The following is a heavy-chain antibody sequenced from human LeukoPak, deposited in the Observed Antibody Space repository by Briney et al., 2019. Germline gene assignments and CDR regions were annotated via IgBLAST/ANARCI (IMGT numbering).Heavy chain of an antibody. CDR2: ISYDGINK. D-gene: IGHD6-19*01. Sequence: GGSLRLSCAASGFTFSSYAMHWVRQDLGKGLEWVAVISYDGINKYYADSVKGRFTISRDNSKNTLYLQMNSLRAEDTAVYYCARSQWLVRYFDYWGQGTLVTVSS. J-gene: IGHJ4*02. V-gene: IGHV3-30-3*01. CDR3: ARSQWLVRYFDY. CDR1: GFTFSSYA.